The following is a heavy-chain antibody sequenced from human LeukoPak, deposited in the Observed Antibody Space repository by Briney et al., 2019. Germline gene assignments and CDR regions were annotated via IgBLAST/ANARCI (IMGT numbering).Heavy chain of an antibody. V-gene: IGHV5-51*01. CDR2: IYPGDSDT. CDR1: VSTFSNYW. CDR3: ARHTLERRKDNAFDI. Sequence: GASLQISCKGSVSTFSNYWIGWVRQLPGKGLEWMGIIYPGDSDTRYSPSFQGQVTISADKSITTAYLQWRSLKASDTAIYYCARHTLERRKDNAFDIWGQGTMITVSS. D-gene: IGHD3-16*01. J-gene: IGHJ3*02.